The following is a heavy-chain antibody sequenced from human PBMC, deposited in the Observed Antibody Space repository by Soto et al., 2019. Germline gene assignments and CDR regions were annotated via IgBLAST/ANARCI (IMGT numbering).Heavy chain of an antibody. D-gene: IGHD1-20*01. J-gene: IGHJ6*02. CDR1: GVSLRSYY. Sequence: SETLSLTCTVSGVSLRSYYWSWIRQPPGKGLEWIGYIYYSGSTNYNPSLKSRVTMSVDTSKNQFSLNLSSVSAADTAVYYCAAIHNCNNGPLLAYYYYGMDVWGQGTTVTVSS. CDR3: AAIHNCNNGPLLAYYYYGMDV. V-gene: IGHV4-59*01. CDR2: IYYSGST.